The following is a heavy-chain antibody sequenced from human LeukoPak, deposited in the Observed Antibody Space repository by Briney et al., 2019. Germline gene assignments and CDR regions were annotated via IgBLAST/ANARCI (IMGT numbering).Heavy chain of an antibody. D-gene: IGHD3-10*01. Sequence: RASETLSLTCTVSGGFTSPYKWSWIRQPAGKGLEWIGRVQSSGSTKYNPSLKSRVTMSVDTSKNQFSLKVRSVTAADTAVYYCARDVGSSDAFDIWGQGTMVIVSS. CDR2: VQSSGST. J-gene: IGHJ3*02. CDR1: GGFTSPYK. CDR3: ARDVGSSDAFDI. V-gene: IGHV4-4*07.